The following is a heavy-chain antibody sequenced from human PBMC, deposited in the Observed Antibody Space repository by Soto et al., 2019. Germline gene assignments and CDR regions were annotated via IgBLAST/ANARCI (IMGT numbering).Heavy chain of an antibody. CDR3: ARLTVVVAAMYFQH. CDR1: GFTFSSYW. CDR2: IKQDGSEK. V-gene: IGHV3-7*01. J-gene: IGHJ1*01. Sequence: EVQLVESGGGLVQPGGSLRLSCAASGFTFSSYWMSWVRQAPGKGLEWVANIKQDGSEKYYVDSVKGRFTISRDNAKNSRYLQMNSLRAEDTAVYYCARLTVVVAAMYFQHWGQGTLVTVSS. D-gene: IGHD2-15*01.